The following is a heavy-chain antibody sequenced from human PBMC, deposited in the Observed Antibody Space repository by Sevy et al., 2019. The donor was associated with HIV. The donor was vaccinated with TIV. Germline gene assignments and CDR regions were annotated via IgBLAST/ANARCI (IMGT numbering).Heavy chain of an antibody. J-gene: IGHJ4*02. CDR1: GFTFGDYC. V-gene: IGHV3-49*04. Sequence: GGSLRLSCTASGFTFGDYCMSWVRQAPGKGLEWVAFLKSDVYGGTVDHAGSVRGRFVILRDDSKTIAYLQMNDLKTADTGVYYCTRWKAAQSIFDYWGQGALVTVSS. D-gene: IGHD6-13*01. CDR3: TRWKAAQSIFDY. CDR2: LKSDVYGGTV.